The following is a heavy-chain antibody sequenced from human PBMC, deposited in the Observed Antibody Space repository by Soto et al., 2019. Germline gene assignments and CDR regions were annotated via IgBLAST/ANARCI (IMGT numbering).Heavy chain of an antibody. D-gene: IGHD2-2*01. CDR1: GFTFSSYA. CDR3: ARDNGIVVVPAAFYFDY. CDR2: ISYDGSNK. J-gene: IGHJ4*02. Sequence: AVGSLRLSCAASGFTFSSYAMHWVRQAPGKGLEWVAVISYDGSNKYYADSVKGRFTISRDNSKNTLYLQMNSLRAEDTAVYYCARDNGIVVVPAAFYFDYWGQGTLVTVSS. V-gene: IGHV3-30-3*01.